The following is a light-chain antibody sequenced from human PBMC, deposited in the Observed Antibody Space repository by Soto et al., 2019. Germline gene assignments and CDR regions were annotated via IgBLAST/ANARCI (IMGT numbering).Light chain of an antibody. Sequence: QSVLTQPASVSGSPGQSVTISCTGTSSDIGAYNYVSWYQQHPGTAPKLLIYDVSNRPSGVSDRFSGSKSGNSASLTISGLQAEDEADYYCSSYTSLRTVVFGGGTKLTVL. J-gene: IGLJ2*01. CDR3: SSYTSLRTVV. V-gene: IGLV2-14*01. CDR1: SSDIGAYNY. CDR2: DVS.